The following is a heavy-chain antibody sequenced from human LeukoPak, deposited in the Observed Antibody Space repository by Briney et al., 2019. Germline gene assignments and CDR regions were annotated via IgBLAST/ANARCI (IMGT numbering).Heavy chain of an antibody. J-gene: IGHJ5*02. V-gene: IGHV1-8*01. D-gene: IGHD1-1*01. CDR2: MNPNSSNT. CDR1: GYTFTSYD. CDR3: ARGRPTGTTFWFDP. Sequence: GASVKVSCEASGYTFTSYDINWVRQATGQGLEWMGWMNPNSSNTGYAQKFQGRVTMTRNTSISTAYMELSSLRSEDTAVYYCARGRPTGTTFWFDPWGQGTLVTVSS.